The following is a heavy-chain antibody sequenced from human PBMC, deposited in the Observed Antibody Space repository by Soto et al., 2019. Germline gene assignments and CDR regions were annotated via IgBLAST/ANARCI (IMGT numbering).Heavy chain of an antibody. D-gene: IGHD3-10*01. J-gene: IGHJ6*02. CDR1: GFTFSSYA. CDR3: ARGKGVRSHYYYYGMDV. CDR2: ISYDGSNK. V-gene: IGHV3-30-3*01. Sequence: QVQLVESGGGVVQPGRSLRLSCAASGFTFSSYAMHWVRQAPGTGLERVAVISYDGSNKSYADSVKGRFTISRDNSKNTLYLQMNSLRAEDTAVYYCARGKGVRSHYYYYGMDVWGQGTTVTVSS.